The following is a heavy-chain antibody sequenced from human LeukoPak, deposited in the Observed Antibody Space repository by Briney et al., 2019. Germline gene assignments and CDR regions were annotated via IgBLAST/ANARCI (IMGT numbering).Heavy chain of an antibody. Sequence: SETLSLTCTVSGGSISSYYWSWIRQPAGKGLEWIGRIYTSGSTNYIPSLKSRVTMSVDTSKNQFSLKLSSVTAADTAVYYCARDLYSSSRPGDDAFDIWGQGTMVTVSS. J-gene: IGHJ3*02. CDR3: ARDLYSSSRPGDDAFDI. CDR1: GGSISSYY. D-gene: IGHD6-13*01. CDR2: IYTSGST. V-gene: IGHV4-4*07.